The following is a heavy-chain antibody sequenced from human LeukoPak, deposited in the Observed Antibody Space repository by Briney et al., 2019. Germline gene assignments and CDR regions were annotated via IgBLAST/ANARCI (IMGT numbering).Heavy chain of an antibody. J-gene: IGHJ3*02. V-gene: IGHV4-39*07. CDR3: ARDKDWAFDI. D-gene: IGHD2-21*01. CDR2: IYDSGST. CDR1: GASISGSGYY. Sequence: SETLSLTCTVSGASISGSGYYWGWIRQPPGKGLEWIGNIYDSGSTYYNPSLKSRVTISVDTSRNQFSLKLSSVTAADTAVYYCARDKDWAFDIWGQGTMVTVSS.